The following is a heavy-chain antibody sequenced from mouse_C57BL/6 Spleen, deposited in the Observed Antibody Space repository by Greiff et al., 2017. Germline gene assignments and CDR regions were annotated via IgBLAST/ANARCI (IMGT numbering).Heavy chain of an antibody. Sequence: QVQLQQPGTELVKPGASVKLSCKASGYTFTSYWMHWVKQRPGQGLEWIGNINPSNGGTNYNEKFKSKATLTVDKSSSTAYMQLSSLTSEDSADYCGARWRGTGYDAMDYWGQGTSVTVSS. CDR2: INPSNGGT. CDR1: GYTFTSYW. D-gene: IGHD3-1*01. CDR3: ARWRGTGYDAMDY. V-gene: IGHV1-53*01. J-gene: IGHJ4*01.